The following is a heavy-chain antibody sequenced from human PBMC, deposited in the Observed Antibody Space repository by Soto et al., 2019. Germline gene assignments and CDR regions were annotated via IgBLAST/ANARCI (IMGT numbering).Heavy chain of an antibody. CDR3: ARLGAYYQSLDP. V-gene: IGHV4-30-4*08. J-gene: IGHJ5*02. D-gene: IGHD3-22*01. CDR2: IYYSGST. Sequence: SETLSLTCTVSGGSIISGDYYWIWIRQPPGKGLEWVGYIYYSGSTTYNPSLKSRVTISVDTSKNQFSLRLTSVTAADTAVYYCARLGAYYQSLDPWGPGTLVTVSS. CDR1: GGSIISGDYY.